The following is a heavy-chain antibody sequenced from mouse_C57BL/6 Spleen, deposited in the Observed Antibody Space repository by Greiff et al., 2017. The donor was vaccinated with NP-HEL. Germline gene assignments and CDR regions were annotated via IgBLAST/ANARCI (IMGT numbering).Heavy chain of an antibody. V-gene: IGHV5-9*01. CDR3: ARSIYDGYSSYWYFDV. D-gene: IGHD2-3*01. Sequence: DVMLVESGGGLVKPGGSLKLSCAASGFTFSSYTMSWVRQTPEKRLEWVATISGGGGNTYYPDSVKGRFTISRDNAKNTLYLQMSSLRSEDTALYYCARSIYDGYSSYWYFDVWGTGTTVTVSS. CDR1: GFTFSSYT. J-gene: IGHJ1*03. CDR2: ISGGGGNT.